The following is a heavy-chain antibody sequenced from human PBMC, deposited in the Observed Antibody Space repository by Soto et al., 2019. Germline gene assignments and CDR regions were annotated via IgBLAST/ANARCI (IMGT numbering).Heavy chain of an antibody. J-gene: IGHJ6*02. CDR2: TFHTGNT. D-gene: IGHD3-10*01. V-gene: IGHV4-4*02. Sequence: SETLSLTCDVSGDSISSSRWWTWVRQPPGKGLEWIGDTFHTGNTNYNPSLKSRVTISVDTSKNQFSLKLSSVTAADTAVYYCARPGVRFGNKMDVWGQGTTVTVSS. CDR1: GDSISSSRW. CDR3: ARPGVRFGNKMDV.